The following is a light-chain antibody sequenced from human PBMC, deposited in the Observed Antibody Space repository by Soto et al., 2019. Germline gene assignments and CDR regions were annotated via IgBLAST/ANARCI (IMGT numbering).Light chain of an antibody. V-gene: IGKV3-15*01. CDR2: GAS. J-gene: IGKJ2*01. Sequence: EIVMTQSPATLSVSPGERATLSCRASQSVSSNLAWYQQKAGQAPRLLIYGASTRATGIPARFSGSGSGTEFTLTISSLQSEDFAAYYCQQYYNWPPYTFGQGTKLEIK. CDR1: QSVSSN. CDR3: QQYYNWPPYT.